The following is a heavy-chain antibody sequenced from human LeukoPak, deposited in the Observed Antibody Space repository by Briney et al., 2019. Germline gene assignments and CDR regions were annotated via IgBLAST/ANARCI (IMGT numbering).Heavy chain of an antibody. V-gene: IGHV4-61*02. CDR3: ARETWRPNWFDP. J-gene: IGHJ5*02. Sequence: SETLSLTCTVSGDSISSENYYWSWIRQPAGKGLEWIGRIYSSGSTNYNPSLKSRVTISLDTSKNQFSLKLSSVTAADTAVYYCARETWRPNWFDPWGQGTLVTVSS. D-gene: IGHD3-3*01. CDR2: IYSSGST. CDR1: GDSISSENYY.